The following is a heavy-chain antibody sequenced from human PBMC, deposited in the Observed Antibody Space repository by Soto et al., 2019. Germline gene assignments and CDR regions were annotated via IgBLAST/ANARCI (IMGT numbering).Heavy chain of an antibody. CDR2: ISYDGSNK. J-gene: IGHJ6*02. Sequence: GGSLRLSCAASGFTFSSYAMHWVRQAPGKGLEWVAVISYDGSNKYYADSVKGRFTISRDNSKNTLYLQMNSLRAEDTAVYYCARARAAEPPALYYYYGMDVWGQGTTVTVSS. D-gene: IGHD6-13*01. CDR3: ARARAAEPPALYYYYGMDV. V-gene: IGHV3-30-3*01. CDR1: GFTFSSYA.